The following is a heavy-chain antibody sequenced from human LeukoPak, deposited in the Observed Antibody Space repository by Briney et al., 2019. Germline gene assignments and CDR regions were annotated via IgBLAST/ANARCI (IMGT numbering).Heavy chain of an antibody. CDR2: IYYSGST. Sequence: SQTLSLTCTVSGGSIGSGGYYWSWIRLHPGKGLEWIGYIYYSGSTYYNPSLKSRVTISVDTSKNQFSLKLSSVTAADTAVYYCARDPYYYDSSGYYQNYYYYGMDVWGQGTTVTVSS. D-gene: IGHD3-22*01. CDR1: GGSIGSGGYY. V-gene: IGHV4-31*03. CDR3: ARDPYYYDSSGYYQNYYYYGMDV. J-gene: IGHJ6*02.